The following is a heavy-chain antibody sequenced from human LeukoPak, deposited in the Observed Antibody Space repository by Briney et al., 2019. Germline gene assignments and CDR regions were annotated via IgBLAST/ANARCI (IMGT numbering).Heavy chain of an antibody. J-gene: IGHJ5*02. Sequence: GASVKVSCKASGGTFSSYAISWVRQAPGQGLEWMGRIIPILGIANYAQKFQGRVTITADKSTSTAYMELSSLRSEDTAVYYCARDKYLNHIVVVVAATLWFDPWGQGTLVTVSS. CDR1: GGTFSSYA. CDR2: IIPILGIA. D-gene: IGHD2-15*01. V-gene: IGHV1-69*04. CDR3: ARDKYLNHIVVVVAATLWFDP.